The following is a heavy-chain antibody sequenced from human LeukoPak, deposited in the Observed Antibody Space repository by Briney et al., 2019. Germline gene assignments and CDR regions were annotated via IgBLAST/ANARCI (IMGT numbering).Heavy chain of an antibody. CDR2: ISYDGSNE. J-gene: IGHJ4*02. CDR3: ARVGYYASGPFSYFDY. V-gene: IGHV3-30-3*01. D-gene: IGHD3-10*01. CDR1: GFTFSGYD. Sequence: PGGSLRLSCAASGFTFSGYDMHWVRQVPGKGLEWVAVISYDGSNEYYADSVKGRFTISRDNSKNTLYLQMNSLSVEDTAVYYCARVGYYASGPFSYFDYWGQGTLVTVSS.